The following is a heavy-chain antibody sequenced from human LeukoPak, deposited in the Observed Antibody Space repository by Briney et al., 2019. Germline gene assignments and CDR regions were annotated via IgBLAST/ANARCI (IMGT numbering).Heavy chain of an antibody. CDR3: ARGAPTYYDFWSGYRPYDNWFDP. J-gene: IGHJ5*02. Sequence: SGTLSLTCAVSGVSISSSNWWSWVRQPPGKGLEWIGEIYHSGSTNYNPSLKSRVTISVDTSKNQFSLKLSSVTAADTAVYYCARGAPTYYDFWSGYRPYDNWFDPWGQGTLVTVSS. D-gene: IGHD3-3*01. V-gene: IGHV4-4*02. CDR2: IYHSGST. CDR1: GVSISSSNW.